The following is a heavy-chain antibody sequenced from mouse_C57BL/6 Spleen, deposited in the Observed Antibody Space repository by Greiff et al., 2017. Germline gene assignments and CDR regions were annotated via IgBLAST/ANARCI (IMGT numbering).Heavy chain of an antibody. J-gene: IGHJ3*01. Sequence: VHLVESGAELVRPGASVTLSCKASGYTFTDYEMHWVKQTPVHGLEWIGAIDPETGGTAYNQKFKGKAILTADKSSSTAYMELRSLTSEDSAVYYCTLRVFAYWGQGTLVTVSA. CDR3: TLRVFAY. V-gene: IGHV1-15*01. CDR2: IDPETGGT. CDR1: GYTFTDYE.